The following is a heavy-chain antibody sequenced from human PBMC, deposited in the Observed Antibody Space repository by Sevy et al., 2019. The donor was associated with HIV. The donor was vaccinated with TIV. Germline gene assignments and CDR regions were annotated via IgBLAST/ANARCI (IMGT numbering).Heavy chain of an antibody. V-gene: IGHV3-30*18. D-gene: IGHD3-9*01. CDR2: ISFDGSKK. J-gene: IGHJ4*02. CDR3: AKLDYDILTGNPDY. Sequence: GGSLRLSCAASGFTFSRYGMHWVHQAPGKGLEWVAVISFDGSKKYYGDSVKGRFTISRDNSMNTLYLAMSSLSPEDTAVYYCAKLDYDILTGNPDYWGQGTLVTVSS. CDR1: GFTFSRYG.